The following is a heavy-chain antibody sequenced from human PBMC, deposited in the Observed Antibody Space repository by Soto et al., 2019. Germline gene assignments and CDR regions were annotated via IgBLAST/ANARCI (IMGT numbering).Heavy chain of an antibody. D-gene: IGHD1-1*01. CDR3: TRGVGNYYYCMDV. J-gene: IGHJ6*03. CDR1: GFTFSSYA. CDR2: ISGSGGST. V-gene: IGHV3-23*01. Sequence: PGGSLRLSCAASGFTFSSYAMSWVRQAPGKGLEWVSAISGSGGSTYYADSVQGRFTISRDNSKNTLYLQMNSLRAEDTAVYYCTRGVGNYYYCMDVWGKGTTVTVSS.